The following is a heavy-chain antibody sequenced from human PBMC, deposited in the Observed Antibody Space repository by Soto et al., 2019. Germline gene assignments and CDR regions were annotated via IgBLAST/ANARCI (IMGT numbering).Heavy chain of an antibody. Sequence: PVGSLRLSCAASGFTFSGYAIHWVRQAPGKGLEWVAVISHDGSNEYYADSVKGRFTISRDNSKNTVYLQMDTLRLEDTALYYCAREQGFYLVRGVIDFWGQGTPVTVSS. V-gene: IGHV3-30-3*01. J-gene: IGHJ4*02. CDR3: AREQGFYLVRGVIDF. D-gene: IGHD3-10*01. CDR1: GFTFSGYA. CDR2: ISHDGSNE.